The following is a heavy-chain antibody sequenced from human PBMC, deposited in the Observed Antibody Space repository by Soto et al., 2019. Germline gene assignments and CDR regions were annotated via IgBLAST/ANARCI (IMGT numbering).Heavy chain of an antibody. V-gene: IGHV1-69*13. CDR1: GGTFSSYA. CDR3: ARANYYDSSGYQEFDY. CDR2: IIPIFGTA. Sequence: ASVKVSCKASGGTFSSYAISWVRQAPGQGLEWMGGIIPIFGTANYAQKFQGRVTITADESTSTAYMELSSLRSEDTAVYYCARANYYDSSGYQEFDYWGQGTLVTVSS. J-gene: IGHJ4*02. D-gene: IGHD3-22*01.